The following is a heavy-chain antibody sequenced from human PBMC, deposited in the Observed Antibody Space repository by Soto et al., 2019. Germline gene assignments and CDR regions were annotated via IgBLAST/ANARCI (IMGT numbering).Heavy chain of an antibody. D-gene: IGHD3-10*01. Sequence: GSLRLSSTASGFTLSSYGLHWVRQAPGKGVERMAAIWSDGSNKYYADSVKGRFTISRDNSRHTLYLQITSLRAEDTAVYYCATTSYPITMVRGVIDYYYSMDVWGQGTTVTVSS. CDR3: ATTSYPITMVRGVIDYYYSMDV. J-gene: IGHJ6*02. CDR1: GFTLSSYG. V-gene: IGHV3-33*01. CDR2: IWSDGSNK.